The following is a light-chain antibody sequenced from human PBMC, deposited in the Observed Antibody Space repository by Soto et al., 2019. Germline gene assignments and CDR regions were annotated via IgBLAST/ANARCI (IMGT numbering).Light chain of an antibody. CDR2: EVS. CDR1: SSDVGGYNY. V-gene: IGLV2-8*01. J-gene: IGLJ3*02. CDR3: SSYAGSNNLWV. Sequence: QSGLTQPPSASGSPGQSVTISCTGTSSDVGGYNYVSWYQQHPGKAPKLMIYEVSKRPSGVPDRFSGSKSGNTASLTVSGLQAEDEADYYCSSYAGSNNLWVFGGGTKLTVL.